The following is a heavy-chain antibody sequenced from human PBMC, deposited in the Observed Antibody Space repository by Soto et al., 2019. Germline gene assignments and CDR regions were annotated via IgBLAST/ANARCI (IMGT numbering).Heavy chain of an antibody. J-gene: IGHJ4*02. V-gene: IGHV3-66*01. CDR3: ARDPRAADY. CDR2: IYSGGST. CDR1: GFTVSTKY. Sequence: PGGSLRLSCAASGFTVSTKYMSWVRQAPGKGLVWVSVIYSGGSTFYADSVRGRFTISRDNSKNTVYLQMNSLRAEDTAVYYCARDPRAADYWGQGTLVTVSS.